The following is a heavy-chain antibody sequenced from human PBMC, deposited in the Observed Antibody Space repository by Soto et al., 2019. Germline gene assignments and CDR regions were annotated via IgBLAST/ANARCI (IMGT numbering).Heavy chain of an antibody. J-gene: IGHJ4*02. D-gene: IGHD6-6*01. CDR1: GYIFTNFY. Sequence: QVQLVQPGAEVKKPGASVKFSCKASGYIFTNFYIHWVRQAPGQGLEWIGIINPNGGSTNYAQNVQCRVTMTRDTSTSTVYMDLSSLSSEDTAVYYCTRGLASGDYWGQGTLITVSS. V-gene: IGHV1-46*03. CDR2: INPNGGST. CDR3: TRGLASGDY.